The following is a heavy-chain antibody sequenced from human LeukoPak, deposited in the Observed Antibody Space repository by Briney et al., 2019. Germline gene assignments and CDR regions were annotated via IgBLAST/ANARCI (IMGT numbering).Heavy chain of an antibody. J-gene: IGHJ4*02. CDR1: GFIFNNYG. CDR2: ISNDGGGT. D-gene: IGHD3-22*01. V-gene: IGHV3-23*01. CDR3: AKGSSGYFFDL. Sequence: GGSLRLSCAASGFIFNNYGLVWVRQAPGKGLEWVSAISNDGGGTTYADFMKGRFTISRDNSKNTLFLQMDSLRAEDTALYYCAKGSSGYFFDLWGQGTLVTVSS.